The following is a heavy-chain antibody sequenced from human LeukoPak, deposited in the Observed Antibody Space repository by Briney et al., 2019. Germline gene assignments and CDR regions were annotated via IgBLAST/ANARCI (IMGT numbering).Heavy chain of an antibody. J-gene: IGHJ6*04. CDR1: GDSVSSNCAS. CDR3: ARDRAHPGWMDV. V-gene: IGHV6-1*01. CDR2: TYYRSKWFN. Sequence: SQTLSLTCAIPGDSVSSNCASWNWIRQSPARGLEWLGRTYYRSKWFNDYADFVQSRITINPDTPKNQFTLRLNSVTPEDTAVYYCARDRAHPGWMDVWGKGTTVIVSS.